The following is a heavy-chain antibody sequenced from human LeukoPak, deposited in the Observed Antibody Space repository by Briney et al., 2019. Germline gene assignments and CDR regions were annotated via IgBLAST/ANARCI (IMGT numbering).Heavy chain of an antibody. V-gene: IGHV4-59*11. CDR2: IAYIRST. CDR3: ARDLVTVTKGFDI. CDR1: AASLSSHY. D-gene: IGHD4-17*01. Sequence: NASETLSLTCAVSAASLSSHYWTWIRQSPGKGLEWIGYIAYIRSTNYNPSLTSRVTISIDTSRKKFCLKWRSVTAADTADYYCARDLVTVTKGFDIWGQGTMVSVSS. J-gene: IGHJ3*02.